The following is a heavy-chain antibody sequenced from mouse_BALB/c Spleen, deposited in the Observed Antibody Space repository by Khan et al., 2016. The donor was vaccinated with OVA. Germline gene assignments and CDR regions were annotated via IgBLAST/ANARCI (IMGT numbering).Heavy chain of an antibody. CDR3: ARVYGGDFDY. Sequence: EVKLLESGPGLVKPSQSLSLTCTVTGYSITSDYAWNWIRQFPGNKLEWMGHISYSGNTKYNPSLKSRIPVTRDPSKNQIFLQFNSVTAEDTATYYCARVYGGDFDYWGQGTTLTVSS. J-gene: IGHJ2*01. V-gene: IGHV3-2*02. D-gene: IGHD2-10*02. CDR2: ISYSGNT. CDR1: GYSITSDYA.